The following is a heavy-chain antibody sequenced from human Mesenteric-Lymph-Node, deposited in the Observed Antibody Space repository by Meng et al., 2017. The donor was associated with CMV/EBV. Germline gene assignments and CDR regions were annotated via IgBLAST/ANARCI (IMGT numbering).Heavy chain of an antibody. J-gene: IGHJ6*02. CDR1: GLTLSPYE. CDR3: ARELKPYGMDV. Sequence: GESLKISCAATGLTLSPYEMSWVRQAPGKGLEWVAYISTGGNSKYYADSVKGRFTISRDNAKNSLYLQMNTLRAEDTALYYCARELKPYGMDVWGQGTAVTVSS. V-gene: IGHV3-48*03. CDR2: ISTGGNSK.